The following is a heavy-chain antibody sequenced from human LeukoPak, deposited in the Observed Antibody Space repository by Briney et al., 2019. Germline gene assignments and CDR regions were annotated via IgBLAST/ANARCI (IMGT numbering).Heavy chain of an antibody. Sequence: ASVKVSCKASGYTFTTYGISWMRQAPGQGLEWMGWISVYTGNTNYAQKVQGRVTMTTDTSTSTAYMELWSLTSDDTAVYYCARGVEGNPYYLDYWGQGTLVTVSS. D-gene: IGHD1-26*01. J-gene: IGHJ4*02. V-gene: IGHV1-18*01. CDR3: ARGVEGNPYYLDY. CDR1: GYTFTTYG. CDR2: ISVYTGNT.